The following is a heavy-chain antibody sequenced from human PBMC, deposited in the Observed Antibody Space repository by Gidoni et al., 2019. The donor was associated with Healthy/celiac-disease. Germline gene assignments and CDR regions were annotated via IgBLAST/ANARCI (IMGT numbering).Heavy chain of an antibody. Sequence: QVQLQQSGPGLVKPSQTLSLTCAISGDSVPSNRAAWNWIRQSPSRGLEWLGRTYYRSKWYNDYAVSVKSRITINPDTSKNQFPLQLNSVTPEDTAVYYCARYNILTGGFIDYWGQGTLVTVSS. CDR1: GDSVPSNRAA. CDR3: ARYNILTGGFIDY. D-gene: IGHD3-9*01. V-gene: IGHV6-1*01. CDR2: TYYRSKWYN. J-gene: IGHJ4*02.